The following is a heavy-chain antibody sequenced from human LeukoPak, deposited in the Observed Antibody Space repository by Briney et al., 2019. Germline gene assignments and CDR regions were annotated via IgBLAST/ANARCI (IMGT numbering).Heavy chain of an antibody. Sequence: RASVKVSCKASGGTFSSYAISWVRQDPGQGLEWMGGIIPIFGTANYAQKFQGRVTMTRDTSTSTVYMELSSLRSEDTAVYYCALLWYDSSGYDYWGQGTLVTVSS. CDR1: GGTFSSYA. CDR2: IIPIFGTA. D-gene: IGHD3-22*01. V-gene: IGHV1-69*05. J-gene: IGHJ4*02. CDR3: ALLWYDSSGYDY.